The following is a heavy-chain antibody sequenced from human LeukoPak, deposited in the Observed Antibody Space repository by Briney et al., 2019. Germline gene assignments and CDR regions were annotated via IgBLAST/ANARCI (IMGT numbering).Heavy chain of an antibody. Sequence: GVSLRLSCAASVFPYSSFAMRGVSEAPGGGREGVSSIRDSGRNTYYEDSVKGRFTVSRDTSKNTVFLQMNNLRVEDTAVYFCAKDVMGYSDLRFMETLDFWGQGTMVTVSS. V-gene: IGHV3-23*01. CDR3: AKDVMGYSDLRFMETLDF. CDR2: IRDSGRNT. D-gene: IGHD3-3*01. J-gene: IGHJ4*02. CDR1: VFPYSSFA.